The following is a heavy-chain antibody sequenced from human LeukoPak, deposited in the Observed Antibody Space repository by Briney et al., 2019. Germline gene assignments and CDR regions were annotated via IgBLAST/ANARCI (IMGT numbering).Heavy chain of an antibody. Sequence: ASVKVSCRSSGYTFTGYYLHWVRQAPGQGLEWMGWIIPNSGGTNYAQKFQGRVAVTTDTSTSTAYMDLRSLTSDDTAVYYCARDQGRNWLDPWGQGTLVTVSS. CDR3: ARDQGRNWLDP. CDR1: GYTFTGYY. J-gene: IGHJ5*02. V-gene: IGHV1-2*02. CDR2: IIPNSGGT.